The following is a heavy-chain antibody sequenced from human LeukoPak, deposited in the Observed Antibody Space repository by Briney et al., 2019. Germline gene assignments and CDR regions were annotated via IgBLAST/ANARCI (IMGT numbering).Heavy chain of an antibody. J-gene: IGHJ6*02. Sequence: PGGSLRLSCAASGFTFSSYGMHWVRQAPGKGLEWVAVISYDGSNKYYADSVKGRFTISRDNSKNTLYLQMNSLRAEDTAVYYCAKDSNSWYSYYYYYGMDVWGQGTTVTVSS. CDR3: AKDSNSWYSYYYYYGMDV. V-gene: IGHV3-30*18. D-gene: IGHD6-13*01. CDR1: GFTFSSYG. CDR2: ISYDGSNK.